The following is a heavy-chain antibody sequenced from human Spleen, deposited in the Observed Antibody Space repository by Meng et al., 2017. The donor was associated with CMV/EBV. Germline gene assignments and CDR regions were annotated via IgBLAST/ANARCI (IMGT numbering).Heavy chain of an antibody. D-gene: IGHD2-8*01. CDR3: ATTVTNGWFDP. CDR1: GGTFSSSA. J-gene: IGHJ5*02. V-gene: IGHV1-69*10. CDR2: IIPILGIA. Sequence: SCKASGGTFSSSAISWVLQAPGQGLEWMGGIIPILGIANSAQKFQGRVTITADKSTSTAYMELSSLRSEDTAVYYCATTVTNGWFDPWGQGTLVTVSS.